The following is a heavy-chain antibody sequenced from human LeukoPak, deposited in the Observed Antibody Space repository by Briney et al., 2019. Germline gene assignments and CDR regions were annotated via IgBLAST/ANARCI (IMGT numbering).Heavy chain of an antibody. V-gene: IGHV1-8*03. J-gene: IGHJ4*02. CDR3: ARGSFGDLAH. Sequence: GASVKVSCKASGYTFTGYYMHWVRQAPGQGLEWMGWMNPNSGNTGYAQKFQGRVTITRNTSISTAYMELSSLRSEDTAVYYCARGSFGDLAHWGQGTLVTVSS. CDR2: MNPNSGNT. CDR1: GYTFTGYY. D-gene: IGHD4-17*01.